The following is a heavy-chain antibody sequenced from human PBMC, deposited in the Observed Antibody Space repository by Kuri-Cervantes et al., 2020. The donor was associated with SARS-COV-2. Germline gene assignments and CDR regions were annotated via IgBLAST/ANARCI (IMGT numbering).Heavy chain of an antibody. CDR2: IHSSGSST. CDR1: GFMISSYW. V-gene: IGHV3-74*01. J-gene: IGHJ2*01. Sequence: GESLKLSCEASGFMISSYWMHWVRQVREKGQVWVSRIHSSGSSTGYADSVEGRFTISRDNAKNTLYLQMNSLRVEDTAVYYCARGDCWNGYYNWYFDLWGRGTLVTVSS. CDR3: ARGDCWNGYYNWYFDL. D-gene: IGHD3-3*01.